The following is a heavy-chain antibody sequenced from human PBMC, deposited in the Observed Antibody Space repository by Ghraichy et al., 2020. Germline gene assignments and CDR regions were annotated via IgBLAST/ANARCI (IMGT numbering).Heavy chain of an antibody. CDR2: ISTSGGTT. Sequence: GGSLRLSWAGSGYTFTSYTITWVRHRPRNGKEWVSAISTSGGTTYYADSVKGRFIVSRDNSKKTLHLEMDSLRPDDTAVYYCAKNRVSVTAPFDSWGQGALVTVSS. CDR3: AKNRVSVTAPFDS. V-gene: IGHV3-23*01. CDR1: GYTFTSYT. D-gene: IGHD2-21*02. J-gene: IGHJ4*02.